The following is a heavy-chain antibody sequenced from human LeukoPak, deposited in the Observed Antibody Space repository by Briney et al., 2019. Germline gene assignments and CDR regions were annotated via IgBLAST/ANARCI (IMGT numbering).Heavy chain of an antibody. V-gene: IGHV4-39*01. CDR2: IYYSGST. Sequence: SETLSLTCTVSGGSISSSSYYWGWIRQPPGKGLEWIGSIYYSGSTYYNPSLKSRVTISVDTSKNQFSLKLSSVTAADTAVYYCARLDHWGFLDYWGQGTLVTVPS. J-gene: IGHJ4*02. D-gene: IGHD7-27*01. CDR3: ARLDHWGFLDY. CDR1: GGSISSSSYY.